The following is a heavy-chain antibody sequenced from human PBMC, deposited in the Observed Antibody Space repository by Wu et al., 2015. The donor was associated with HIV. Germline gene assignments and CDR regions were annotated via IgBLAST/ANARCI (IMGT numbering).Heavy chain of an antibody. V-gene: IGHV1-18*01. D-gene: IGHD5-12*01. CDR2: IGVSNGNT. J-gene: IGHJ4*02. CDR1: GYSFVRYS. Sequence: QVQLVQSGGEVKKPGASVKVSCKASGYSFVRYSLNWVRQAPGQGLEWMEWIGVSNGNTIYAQKFQGRVIMTTDKPTSTVYMELKSLTSDDTAIYYCVRKNGYSGYYPFDLWGQGTLVTVSS. CDR3: VRKNGYSGYYPFDL.